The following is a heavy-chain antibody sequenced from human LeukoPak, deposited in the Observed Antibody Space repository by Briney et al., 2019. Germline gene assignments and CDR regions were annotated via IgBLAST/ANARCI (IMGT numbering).Heavy chain of an antibody. CDR2: ISGSGGST. V-gene: IGHV3-23*01. CDR3: AKGAGSYYDNPNDY. CDR1: GFTFSSYA. Sequence: GGSLRLSCAASGFTFSSYAMSWVRQAPGKGLEWVSAISGSGGSTYYADSVKGRFTISRDNSKNTLYLQVNSLRAEDTAVYYCAKGAGSYYDNPNDYWGQGTLVTVSS. J-gene: IGHJ4*02. D-gene: IGHD1-26*01.